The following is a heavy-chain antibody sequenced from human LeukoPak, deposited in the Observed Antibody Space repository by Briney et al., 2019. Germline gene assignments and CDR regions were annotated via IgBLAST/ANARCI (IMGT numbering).Heavy chain of an antibody. V-gene: IGHV4-34*01. J-gene: IGHJ3*02. D-gene: IGHD2-15*01. CDR3: ASHRWWAPFDI. CDR2: VNHSGST. CDR1: GGSFSGYY. Sequence: SETLSLTCAVYGGSFSGYYWSWIRQPPGKGLEWIGEVNHSGSTNYNPSLKSRVTISVDTSKNQFSLKLSSVTAADTAVYYCASHRWWAPFDIWGQGTMVTVSS.